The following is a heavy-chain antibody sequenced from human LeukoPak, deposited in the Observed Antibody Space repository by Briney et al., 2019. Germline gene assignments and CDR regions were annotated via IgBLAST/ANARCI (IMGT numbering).Heavy chain of an antibody. Sequence: SGPTLVNPTQTLTLTCTFSGFSLSTSGVGVGWIRQPPGKALEWLALIYWDDDKRYSPSLKSRLTITKDTSKNQVVLTMTNMDPADTATYYCAHSGGEKYYYGSYRFDPWGQGTLVTVSS. V-gene: IGHV2-5*02. J-gene: IGHJ5*01. CDR3: AHSGGEKYYYGSYRFDP. CDR1: GFSLSTSGVG. CDR2: IYWDDDK. D-gene: IGHD3-10*01.